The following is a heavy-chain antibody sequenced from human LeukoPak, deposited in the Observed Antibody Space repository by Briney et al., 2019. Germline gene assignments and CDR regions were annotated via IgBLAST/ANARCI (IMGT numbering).Heavy chain of an antibody. CDR1: GYTLTNYD. J-gene: IGHJ4*02. CDR2: VNPNSGNS. V-gene: IGHV1-8*01. Sequence: GASVKVSCKASGYTLTNYDFNWLRQAARQGLEWMGWVNPNSGNSGYAQKFQGRLTMNRNTSINTAYMYLSSLTSADTALYFCATVSYSSGRYYFDYWGQGSLVTVSS. CDR3: ATVSYSSGRYYFDY. D-gene: IGHD6-19*01.